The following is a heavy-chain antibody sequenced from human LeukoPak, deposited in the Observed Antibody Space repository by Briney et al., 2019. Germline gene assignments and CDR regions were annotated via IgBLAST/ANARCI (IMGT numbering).Heavy chain of an antibody. V-gene: IGHV1-46*01. CDR2: INPSGGST. D-gene: IGHD1-26*01. CDR3: ARAEGEIVGATNDY. CDR1: GYTFTSYY. Sequence: ASVKVSCKASGYTFTSYYMHWVRQAPGQGLEWMGIINPSGGSTSYAQKFQGRVTMTRDTSTSTAYMELRSLRSDDTAVYYCARAEGEIVGATNDYWGQGTLVTVSS. J-gene: IGHJ4*02.